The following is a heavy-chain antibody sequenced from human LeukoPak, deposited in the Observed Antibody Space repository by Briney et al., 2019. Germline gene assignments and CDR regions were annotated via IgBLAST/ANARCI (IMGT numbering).Heavy chain of an antibody. CDR3: TRAGIVIIPAAIPVSHGF. CDR2: IRSKAYGGTT. V-gene: IGHV3-49*03. CDR1: GFTFGDYS. J-gene: IGHJ4*02. Sequence: GGSLRLSCTASGFTFGDYSMSWFRQAPGKGLEWVGFIRSKAYGGTTEYAASVKGRFSISRDDSKSIAYLQMNSLKTEDTAVYYCTRAGIVIIPAAIPVSHGFWGQGTLVTVSS. D-gene: IGHD2-2*02.